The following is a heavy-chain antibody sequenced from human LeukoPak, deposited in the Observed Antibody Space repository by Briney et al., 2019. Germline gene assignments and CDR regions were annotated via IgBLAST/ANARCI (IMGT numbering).Heavy chain of an antibody. Sequence: PSETLSLTCTVSGGSISGYYWSWIRQSAGKGLDWIGRIYSSGSTNYNPSLKSRATMSVDTSKNHFSLNLSSVTAADTAVYYCARGDSTNQDGDYYGLDVRGQGTTVTVSS. CDR3: ARGDSTNQDGDYYGLDV. CDR1: GGSISGYY. V-gene: IGHV4-4*07. D-gene: IGHD5/OR15-5a*01. J-gene: IGHJ6*02. CDR2: IYSSGST.